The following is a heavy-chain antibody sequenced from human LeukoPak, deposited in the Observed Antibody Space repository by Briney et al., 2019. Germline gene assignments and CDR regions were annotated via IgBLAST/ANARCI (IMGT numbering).Heavy chain of an antibody. V-gene: IGHV3-9*01. CDR1: GFTFDDYA. Sequence: PGRSLRLSCAASGFTFDDYAMHWVRQAPGKGLEWVSGISWNSGSIGYADSVKGRFTISRDNAKNSLYLQMNSLRAEDTALYYCAKERGSTVTTGLDYWGQGTLVTASS. CDR2: ISWNSGSI. J-gene: IGHJ4*02. CDR3: AKERGSTVTTGLDY. D-gene: IGHD4-17*01.